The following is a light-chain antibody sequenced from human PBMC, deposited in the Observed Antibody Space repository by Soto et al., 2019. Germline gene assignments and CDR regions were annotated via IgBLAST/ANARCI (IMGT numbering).Light chain of an antibody. J-gene: IGLJ1*01. V-gene: IGLV2-14*03. CDR3: ASRTPSNTRV. CDR1: SSDVGAYDY. Sequence: QYVLTQPASVSGSPGQSIAISCTGTSSDVGAYDYVSWYQQHPDKAPKLIIYEVSHRPAGVSNRFSASKYVNTATLTISGLQTEDEADYYCASRTPSNTRVFGTGTKVTVL. CDR2: EVS.